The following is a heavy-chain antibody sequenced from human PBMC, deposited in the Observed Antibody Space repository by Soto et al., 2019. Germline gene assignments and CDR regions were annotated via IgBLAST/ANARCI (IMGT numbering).Heavy chain of an antibody. Sequence: SGGSLRLSXAASGFTFNNAGMSWVRQAPGKGLDWVGRIDGGKTDLAAPVEGRFTYSRDDSRNTLILQMNSLKTEDTGVYYCTTNPAAKVGTLSYWGQGTLVTVS. J-gene: IGHJ4*02. CDR1: GFTFNNAG. CDR2: IDGGKT. D-gene: IGHD1-26*01. CDR3: TTNPAAKVGTLSY. V-gene: IGHV3-15*01.